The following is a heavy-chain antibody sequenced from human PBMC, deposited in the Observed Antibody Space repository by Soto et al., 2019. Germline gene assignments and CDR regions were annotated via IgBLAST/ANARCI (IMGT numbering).Heavy chain of an antibody. J-gene: IGHJ6*03. Sequence: SETLSLTCTVSGGSISSYYWSWIRQPPGKGLEWIGYIYYSGSTNYNPSLKSRVTISVDTSKNQFSLKLSSVTAADTAVYYCARAMPPYYYYYYMDVWGKGTTVTVSS. CDR1: GGSISSYY. D-gene: IGHD2-2*01. CDR2: IYYSGST. V-gene: IGHV4-59*08. CDR3: ARAMPPYYYYYYMDV.